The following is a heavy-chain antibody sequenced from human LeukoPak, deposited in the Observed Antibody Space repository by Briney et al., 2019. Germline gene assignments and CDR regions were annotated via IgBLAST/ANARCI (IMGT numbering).Heavy chain of an antibody. CDR3: ARSTLFGVVIKDTIFDY. J-gene: IGHJ4*02. CDR1: GGTFSSYA. D-gene: IGHD3-3*01. Sequence: SVRVSCKASGGTFSSYAISWVRQAPGQGLEWMGGIIPIFGTANYAQKFQGRVTITTDESTSTAYMELSSLRSEDTAVYYCARSTLFGVVIKDTIFDYWGQGTLVTVSS. CDR2: IIPIFGTA. V-gene: IGHV1-69*05.